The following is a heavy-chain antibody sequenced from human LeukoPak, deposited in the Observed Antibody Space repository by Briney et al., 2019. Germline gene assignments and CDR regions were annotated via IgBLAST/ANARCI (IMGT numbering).Heavy chain of an antibody. V-gene: IGHV1-18*01. CDR3: ARDRSANSYYDFRSGYFWYWFDP. CDR2: ISAYNGNT. CDR1: GYTFTSYG. J-gene: IGHJ5*02. D-gene: IGHD3-3*01. Sequence: ASVKVSCKASGYTFTSYGISWVRQAPGQGLEWMGWISAYNGNTNYAQKLQGRVTMTTDTSTSTAYMELRSLRPDDTAVYYCARDRSANSYYDFRSGYFWYWFDPWGQGTLVTVSP.